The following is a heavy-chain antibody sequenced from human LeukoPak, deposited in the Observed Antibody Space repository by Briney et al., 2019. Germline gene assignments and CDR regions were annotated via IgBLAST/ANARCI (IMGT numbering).Heavy chain of an antibody. D-gene: IGHD6-19*01. CDR2: INPNSGGT. Sequence: ASVKVSYKASGYTFTGYYMHWVRQAPGQGLEWMGWINPNSGGTNYAQKFQGRVTMTRDTSISTAYMELSRLRSDDTAVYYCARVSRIAVAGGTFDYWGQGTLVTVSS. CDR1: GYTFTGYY. CDR3: ARVSRIAVAGGTFDY. J-gene: IGHJ4*02. V-gene: IGHV1-2*02.